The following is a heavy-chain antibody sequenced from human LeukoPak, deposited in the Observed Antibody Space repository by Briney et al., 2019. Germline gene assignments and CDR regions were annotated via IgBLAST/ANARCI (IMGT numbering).Heavy chain of an antibody. CDR1: GVFLSGFY. J-gene: IGHJ4*02. V-gene: IGHV4-34*01. D-gene: IGHD2-21*01. CDR2: LNDSGRP. Sequence: SETLSLTCTVYGVFLSGFYWSWIRQSPEKGLQWIGELNDSGRPKYNPSLRNRVTMSQDTSENQFSLILNSLTAADTAVYFCARGGRFGEYFDFWGQGTLVAVSS. CDR3: ARGGRFGEYFDF.